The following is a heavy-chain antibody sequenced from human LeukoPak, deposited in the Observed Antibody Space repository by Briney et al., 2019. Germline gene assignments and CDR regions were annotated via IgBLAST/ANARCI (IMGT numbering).Heavy chain of an antibody. CDR1: GVSISSGSDY. CDR3: ARDPGAAFNWFDP. CDR2: IYTSGSS. Sequence: TSETLSLTCTVYGVSISSGSDYWSWIRQPAGKGLEWIGRIYTSGSSTYNPSLKSRVTRSVDTSKNQFSRKLSSVTAADTAVYYCARDPGAAFNWFDPWGQGTLVTVSS. J-gene: IGHJ5*02. D-gene: IGHD2-15*01. V-gene: IGHV4-61*02.